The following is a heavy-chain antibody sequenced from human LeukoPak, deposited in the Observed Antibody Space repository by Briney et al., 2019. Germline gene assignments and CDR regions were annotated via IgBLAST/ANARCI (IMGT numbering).Heavy chain of an antibody. V-gene: IGHV3-7*01. CDR2: IKQGGSEK. CDR3: ARVHPNNYLDY. J-gene: IGHJ4*02. CDR1: GFTFSSYW. D-gene: IGHD1-1*01. Sequence: GGSLRLSCAASGFTFSSYWMSWVRQAPRKGLEWVANIKQGGSEKYYVDSVKGRFTISRDNAKNSLYLQMNSLRAEDTAVYYCARVHPNNYLDYWGQGTLVTVSS.